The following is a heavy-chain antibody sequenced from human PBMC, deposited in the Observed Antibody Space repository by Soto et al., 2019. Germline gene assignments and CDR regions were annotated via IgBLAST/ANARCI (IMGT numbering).Heavy chain of an antibody. Sequence: SETLSLTCTVSGGSISSYYWSWIRQPPGKGLEWIGYIYYSGSTNYNPTLKSRATNSVDTHKNQFSLKLSSVTAADTAVYYCARRGRPNYYYYYYMDVWGKGTTVTVSS. CDR2: IYYSGST. CDR1: GGSISSYY. CDR3: ARRGRPNYYYYYYMDV. J-gene: IGHJ6*03. V-gene: IGHV4-59*08.